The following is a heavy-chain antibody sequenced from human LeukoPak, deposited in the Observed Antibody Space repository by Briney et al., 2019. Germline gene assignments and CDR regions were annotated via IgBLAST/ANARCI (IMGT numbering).Heavy chain of an antibody. CDR3: ARDRSSGFWSGTRDAFDI. Sequence: ASVKVSCKASGGTFSSYAISWVRQAPGQGLEWMGGIIPIFGTANYAQKFQGRVTITADESTSTAYMELSSLRSEDTAVYYCARDRSSGFWSGTRDAFDIWGQGTMVTVSS. V-gene: IGHV1-69*13. CDR1: GGTFSSYA. CDR2: IIPIFGTA. J-gene: IGHJ3*02. D-gene: IGHD3-3*01.